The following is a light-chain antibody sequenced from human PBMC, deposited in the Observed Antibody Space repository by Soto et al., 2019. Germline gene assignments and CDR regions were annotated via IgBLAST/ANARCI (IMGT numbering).Light chain of an antibody. CDR2: KAS. CDR3: QQYNSYLWT. Sequence: DIQMTQSPSTLSASVGDRVTITCRASQSISSLLAWYQQKPGKAPKLLIFKASTLESGVPSRFSGSGSGTEFTLTISSLQPDDFATYYCQQYNSYLWTFGQGTKVEI. J-gene: IGKJ1*01. V-gene: IGKV1-5*03. CDR1: QSISSL.